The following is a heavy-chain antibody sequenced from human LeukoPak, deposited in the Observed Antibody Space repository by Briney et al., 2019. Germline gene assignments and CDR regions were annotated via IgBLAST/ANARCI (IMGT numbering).Heavy chain of an antibody. Sequence: GGSLRLSCAASGFSLSDYGMPWVRQPPGKGLVWVSHINHDGSLRNYADSVKGRFTISRDIAKNTLYLQMNSLGAEDTALYCTRDVFSLGESWGQGTQVTVSS. CDR2: INHDGSLR. J-gene: IGHJ5*02. V-gene: IGHV3-74*01. CDR3: RDVFSLGES. CDR1: GFSLSDYG. D-gene: IGHD1-1*01.